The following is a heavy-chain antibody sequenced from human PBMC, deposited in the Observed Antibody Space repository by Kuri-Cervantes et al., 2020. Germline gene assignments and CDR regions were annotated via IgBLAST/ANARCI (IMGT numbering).Heavy chain of an antibody. Sequence: SETLSLTCAVSGGSISSGGYYWSWIRQHPGKGLEWIGYIYYSGSTYYNPSLKSRVTISVDRSKNQFSLKLSSVTAADTALYYCAKDILGGFARGYFDYWGQGTLVTVSS. CDR3: AKDILGGFARGYFDY. CDR1: GGSISSGGYY. J-gene: IGHJ4*02. CDR2: IYYSGST. D-gene: IGHD3-10*01. V-gene: IGHV4-31*11.